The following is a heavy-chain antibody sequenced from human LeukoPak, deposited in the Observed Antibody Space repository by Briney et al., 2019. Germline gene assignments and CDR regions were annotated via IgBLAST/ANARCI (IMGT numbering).Heavy chain of an antibody. J-gene: IGHJ3*02. CDR2: IYDSGTT. Sequence: SETLSLTCTVSGYSISSGYYWSWIRQPPGKRLEWIAYIYDSGTTNYNPSLKSRVTISVDTSKNQFSLKLSSVTAADTAVYYCASSRTGGTAMVTPSKGGDAFDIWGQGTMVTVSS. V-gene: IGHV4-61*01. D-gene: IGHD5-18*01. CDR3: ASSRTGGTAMVTPSKGGDAFDI. CDR1: GYSISSGYY.